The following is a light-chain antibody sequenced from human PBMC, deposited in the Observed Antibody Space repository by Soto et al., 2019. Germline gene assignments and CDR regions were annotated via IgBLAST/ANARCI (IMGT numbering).Light chain of an antibody. Sequence: DIVFTQSPGTLSLSTGERATLSCRASHSISSSYLLWYQQKPGQAPRLLIYGASSRATGIPDRFSGSGSGTDFTLTISRLEPEDFAVYYCQQYGSSGTFGQGTKVDI. CDR3: QQYGSSGT. V-gene: IGKV3-20*01. CDR1: HSISSSY. CDR2: GAS. J-gene: IGKJ1*01.